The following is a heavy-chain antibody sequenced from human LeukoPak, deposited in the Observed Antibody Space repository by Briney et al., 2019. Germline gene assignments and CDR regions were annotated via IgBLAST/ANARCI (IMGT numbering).Heavy chain of an antibody. Sequence: GASVKVSCKASGYTFTSYDINWVRQATGQGLEWMGWMNPNSGNTGCTQKFQGRVTMTRDTSISTAYMELSRLRSDDTAVYYCARDRPSRHYDILTGYPKATYYFDYWGQGTLVTVSS. CDR3: ARDRPSRHYDILTGYPKATYYFDY. CDR1: GYTFTSYD. J-gene: IGHJ4*02. V-gene: IGHV1-8*01. CDR2: MNPNSGNT. D-gene: IGHD3-9*01.